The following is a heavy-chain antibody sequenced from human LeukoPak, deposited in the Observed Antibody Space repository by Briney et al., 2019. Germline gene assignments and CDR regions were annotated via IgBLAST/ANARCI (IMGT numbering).Heavy chain of an antibody. V-gene: IGHV4-59*01. D-gene: IGHD4-23*01. Sequence: SETLSLTCTVSGRSISGYYYNWIRQPPGKGLEWIGYIYYSGSTNYNPSLKSRVTISLDTSKNQFSLKLSSVTTADTAVYYCARSVVTLYWYFDLWGRGTLVTVSS. J-gene: IGHJ2*01. CDR1: GRSISGYY. CDR3: ARSVVTLYWYFDL. CDR2: IYYSGST.